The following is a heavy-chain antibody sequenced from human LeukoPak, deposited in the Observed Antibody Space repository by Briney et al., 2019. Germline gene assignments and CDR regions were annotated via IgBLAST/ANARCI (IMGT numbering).Heavy chain of an antibody. CDR3: ARGEGGNFDY. CDR2: IKHDGSEK. D-gene: IGHD3-16*01. V-gene: IGHV3-7*04. Sequence: PGGSLRLSCAASGFTFRSYWMSWVRQAPGKGLEGVANIKHDGSEKYYVDSVKGRFTISRDNAKSLLYMQMNSLRAEDTAFYYCARGEGGNFDYWGQGTLVTVSS. J-gene: IGHJ4*02. CDR1: GFTFRSYW.